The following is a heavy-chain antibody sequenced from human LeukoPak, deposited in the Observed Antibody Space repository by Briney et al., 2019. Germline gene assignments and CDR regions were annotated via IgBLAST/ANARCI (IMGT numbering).Heavy chain of an antibody. J-gene: IGHJ4*02. CDR3: ARDLYYDSSGFDY. D-gene: IGHD3-22*01. V-gene: IGHV3-74*01. CDR1: GFTFSNYW. CDR2: INTDGSST. Sequence: GGSLRLSCAASGFTFSNYWMHWVRQAPGKGLVWVSRINTDGSSTGCADSVKGRFTISRDNAKNTLYLQMNSLRAEDTAVYYCARDLYYDSSGFDYWGQGTLVTVSS.